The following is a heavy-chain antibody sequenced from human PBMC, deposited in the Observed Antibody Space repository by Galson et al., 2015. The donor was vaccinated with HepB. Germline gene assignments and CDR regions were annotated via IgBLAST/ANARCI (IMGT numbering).Heavy chain of an antibody. J-gene: IGHJ6*02. CDR3: ARDRNAAAEPYYYGMDV. D-gene: IGHD6-13*01. CDR2: ISAYNGNT. Sequence: SVKVSCKASGYTFTSYGISWVRQAPGQGLEWMGWISAYNGNTNYAQKLQGRVTMTTDTSTSTAYMELRSLRSDDTAVYYCARDRNAAAEPYYYGMDVWGQGTTVTVSS. V-gene: IGHV1-18*04. CDR1: GYTFTSYG.